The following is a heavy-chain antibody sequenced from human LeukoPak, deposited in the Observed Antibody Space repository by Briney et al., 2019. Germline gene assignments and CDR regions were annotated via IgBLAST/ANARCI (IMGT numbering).Heavy chain of an antibody. CDR3: ARGPPNWGYDY. D-gene: IGHD7-27*01. CDR2: MSPNSGDT. J-gene: IGHJ4*02. Sequence: GASVTVSCTASGYTFTSYDFNWVRQATGQRPEWMGWMSPNSGDTGYAQKFQDRVTMTRNTSISTAYMELSSLRSDDTAVYYCARGPPNWGYDYWGPGTLVTASS. CDR1: GYTFTSYD. V-gene: IGHV1-8*01.